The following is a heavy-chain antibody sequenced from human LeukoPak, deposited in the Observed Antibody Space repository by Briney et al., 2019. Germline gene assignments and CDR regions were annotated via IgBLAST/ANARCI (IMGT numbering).Heavy chain of an antibody. CDR3: ARGGGSSYAFDT. Sequence: SVKVSCKASGGTFSGYAISWVRQAPGQGLEWMGGIIPIFGTANYAQKFQGRVTITTDESTSTAYMELSSLRSEDTAVYYCARGGGSSYAFDTWGQGTMVTVSS. J-gene: IGHJ3*02. CDR2: IIPIFGTA. V-gene: IGHV1-69*05. CDR1: GGTFSGYA. D-gene: IGHD2-15*01.